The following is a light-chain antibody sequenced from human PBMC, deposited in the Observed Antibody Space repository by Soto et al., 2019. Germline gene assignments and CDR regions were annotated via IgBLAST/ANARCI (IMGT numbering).Light chain of an antibody. CDR2: GAS. CDR3: QQYGSSPWT. V-gene: IGKV1-9*01. CDR1: QGISSY. Sequence: DIQLTQSPSSLSASVGDRVTITCRASQGISSYLAWYQQKPGKAPKLLISGASALQSGVPSRFSGGGSGTDFTLTIIRLEPEDFAVYYCQQYGSSPWTFGQGTKVDIK. J-gene: IGKJ1*01.